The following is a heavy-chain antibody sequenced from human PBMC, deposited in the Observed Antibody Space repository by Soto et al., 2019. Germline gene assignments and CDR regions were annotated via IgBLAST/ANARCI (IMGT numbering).Heavy chain of an antibody. J-gene: IGHJ3*02. CDR1: GLMFRDYP. D-gene: IGHD2-15*01. Sequence: EVQLLESGGGFVQPGGSLRLSCVVSGLMFRDYPMGWVRQAPGKGLEWVSATTATGYSTFYADSVKGRFTISRDNSINTLFLQMNNLRVAGSAVYTSARRSLVTGGALDMWGLGTMFTVS. CDR3: ARRSLVTGGALDM. CDR2: TTATGYST. V-gene: IGHV3-23*01.